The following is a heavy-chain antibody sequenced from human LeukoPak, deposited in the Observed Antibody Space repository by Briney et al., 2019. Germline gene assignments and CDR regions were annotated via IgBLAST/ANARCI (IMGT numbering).Heavy chain of an antibody. CDR1: GYSVRSGYY. D-gene: IGHD3-3*01. Sequence: SETLSLTCAVSGYSVRSGYYWGWIRQPPGKGLEGIGSIYHSGSTYYNPSLKSRVTISVDTSKKQFSLKLSSVTAADTAVYYCARSITMFGVVWDAFDIWGQGTMVTVSS. V-gene: IGHV4-38-2*01. CDR3: ARSITMFGVVWDAFDI. J-gene: IGHJ3*02. CDR2: IYHSGST.